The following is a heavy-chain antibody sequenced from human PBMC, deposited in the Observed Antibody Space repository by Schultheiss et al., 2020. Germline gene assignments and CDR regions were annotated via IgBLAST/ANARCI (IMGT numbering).Heavy chain of an antibody. Sequence: SVKVSCKASGGTFSSYAISWVRQAPGQGLEWMGGIIPIFGTANYAQKFQGRVTITADKSTSTAYMELSSLRSEDTAVYYCASPQGPNNWNYVFEAGYYGMDVWGQGTTVTGSS. V-gene: IGHV1-69*06. D-gene: IGHD1-7*01. CDR3: ASPQGPNNWNYVFEAGYYGMDV. J-gene: IGHJ6*02. CDR2: IIPIFGTA. CDR1: GGTFSSYA.